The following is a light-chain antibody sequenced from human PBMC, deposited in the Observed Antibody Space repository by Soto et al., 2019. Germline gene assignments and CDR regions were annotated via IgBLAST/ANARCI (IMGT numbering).Light chain of an antibody. CDR3: QHYNTYSKT. CDR1: QTIMTY. V-gene: IGKV1-5*01. J-gene: IGKJ3*01. CDR2: DAS. Sequence: DIQMTQSPSSLSASVGADVTITCRASQTIMTYLNWYQLKPGKAPNLLIYDASILASGVPSRFSGGGFGTEFTLNISSLQPDDSAIYYCQHYNTYSKTFGPGTKVDNK.